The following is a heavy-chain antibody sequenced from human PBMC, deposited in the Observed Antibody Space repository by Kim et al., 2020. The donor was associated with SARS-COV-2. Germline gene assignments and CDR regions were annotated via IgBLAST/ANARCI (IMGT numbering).Heavy chain of an antibody. Sequence: SETLSLTCTVSGGSISSYYWSWIRQPPGKGLEWIGYIYYSGSTNYNPSLKSRVTISVDTSKNQFSLKLSSVTAADTAVYYCASLGDALGGYWGQGTLVIVSS. D-gene: IGHD3-16*01. CDR3: ASLGDALGGY. J-gene: IGHJ4*02. CDR2: IYYSGST. CDR1: GGSISSYY. V-gene: IGHV4-59*13.